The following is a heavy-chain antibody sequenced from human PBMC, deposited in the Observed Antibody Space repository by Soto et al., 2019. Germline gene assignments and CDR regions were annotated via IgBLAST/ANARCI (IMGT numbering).Heavy chain of an antibody. CDR3: AMRGVVVAAQRPLQSWFDP. D-gene: IGHD2-15*01. V-gene: IGHV4-31*03. CDR1: GGSISSGGYY. CDR2: IYYSGST. Sequence: SETLSLTCTVSGGSISSGGYYWSWIRQHPGKGLEWIGYIYYSGSTYYNPSLKSRVTISVDTSKNQFSLKLSSVTAADTAVYYCAMRGVVVAAQRPLQSWFDPWGQGTLVTVSS. J-gene: IGHJ5*02.